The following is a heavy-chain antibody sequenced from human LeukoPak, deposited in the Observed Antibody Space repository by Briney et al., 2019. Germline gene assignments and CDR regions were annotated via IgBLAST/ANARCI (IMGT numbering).Heavy chain of an antibody. V-gene: IGHV4-4*07. D-gene: IGHD6-19*01. J-gene: IGHJ4*02. Sequence: PSETLSLTCTVSGGSISSYYWSWIRQPAGKGLEWIGRIYTSGSTNYNPSLKSRVTISVDTSKNQFSLKLSSVTAADTAVYYCARRKPGVAVAGRPSIYFDYWGQGTLVTVSS. CDR2: IYTSGST. CDR1: GGSISSYY. CDR3: ARRKPGVAVAGRPSIYFDY.